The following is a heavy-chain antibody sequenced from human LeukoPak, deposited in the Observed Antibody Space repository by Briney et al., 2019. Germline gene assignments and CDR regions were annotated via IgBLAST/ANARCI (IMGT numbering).Heavy chain of an antibody. D-gene: IGHD6-19*01. CDR1: GFTFSNYA. J-gene: IGHJ4*02. CDR2: IDGSGRRT. Sequence: PGGSLRLSCAASGFTFSNYAMSWVRQTPGKGLEWVSAIDGSGRRTYYADSVKGRFTISRDNSKNTLYLQMNSLRAEDTAVYYCAKEAIAVAGYYFDYWGQGTLVTVSS. V-gene: IGHV3-23*01. CDR3: AKEAIAVAGYYFDY.